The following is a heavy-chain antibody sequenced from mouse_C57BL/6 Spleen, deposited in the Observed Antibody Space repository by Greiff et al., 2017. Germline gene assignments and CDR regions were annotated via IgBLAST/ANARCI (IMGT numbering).Heavy chain of an antibody. D-gene: IGHD2-1*01. V-gene: IGHV1-53*01. CDR1: GYTFTSYW. J-gene: IGHJ2*01. Sequence: QVQLQQPGTELVKPGASVKLSCKASGYTFTSYWMHWVKQRPGQGLAWIGNINPSNGGTNYNEKFKSKATLTVDKSSSTAYMQLRSLTSEDSAVYYCAREDGNYGFYCFDYWGQGTTLTVSA. CDR2: INPSNGGT. CDR3: AREDGNYGFYCFDY.